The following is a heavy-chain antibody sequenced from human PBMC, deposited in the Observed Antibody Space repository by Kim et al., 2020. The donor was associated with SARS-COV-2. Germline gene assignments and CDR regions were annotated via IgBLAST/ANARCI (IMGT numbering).Heavy chain of an antibody. CDR1: GGSISSSSYY. CDR2: FSYSGST. Sequence: SETLSLTCTVSGGSISSSSYYWSWIRQPPGKGLDWIGCFSYSGSTYSNPSLKSRVTIAVDTSKIQFSLRLGTVTAADTAVCYCSRSLLDYMFGYFYYW. V-gene: IGHV4-39*01. D-gene: IGHD3-16*01. CDR3: SRSLLDYMFGYFYY. J-gene: IGHJ4*01.